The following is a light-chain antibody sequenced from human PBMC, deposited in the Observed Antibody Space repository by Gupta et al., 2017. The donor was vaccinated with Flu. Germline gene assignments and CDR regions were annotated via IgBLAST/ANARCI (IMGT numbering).Light chain of an antibody. V-gene: IGLV1-44*01. CDR3: ATWDDSLNGPV. CDR1: NSNIGRNT. CDR2: NDN. Sequence: QSLWTLRPSWSGTPGQRVTISCSGSNSNIGRNTLSWYHQLPGAAPKLIIHNDNQRPSGVPVRFSGSKAGTSASLTISGLQSEDEGDFYCATWDDSLNGPVFGGGTRLTVL. J-gene: IGLJ3*02.